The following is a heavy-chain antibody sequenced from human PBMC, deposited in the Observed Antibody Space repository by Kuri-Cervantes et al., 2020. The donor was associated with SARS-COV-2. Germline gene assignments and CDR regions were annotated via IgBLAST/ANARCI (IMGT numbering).Heavy chain of an antibody. Sequence: GGSLRLSCAASGFTFSTYAMTWVRQAPGKGLEWVSTISDSGGSTYYADSVKGRFTIPRDNSKDSLYLQMNSLGGEDTAIYSCAKSGSHSYFICCGQ. J-gene: IGHJ4*02. V-gene: IGHV3-23*01. D-gene: IGHD6-13*01. CDR2: ISDSGGST. CDR1: GFTFSTYA. CDR3: AKSGSHSYFIC.